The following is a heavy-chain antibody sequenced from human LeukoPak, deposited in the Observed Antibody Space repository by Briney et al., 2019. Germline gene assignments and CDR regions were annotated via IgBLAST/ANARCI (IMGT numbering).Heavy chain of an antibody. V-gene: IGHV3-30*14. D-gene: IGHD3-16*01. J-gene: IGHJ4*02. CDR1: GFTFSSYA. CDR3: ARDYAYRAMGY. Sequence: PGGSLRLACAASGFTFSSYAMHWVRQAPGKGLEWVAVISYDGSNKYYADSVKGRFTISRDNSKNTLYLQMNSLRAEDTAVYYCARDYAYRAMGYWGQGTLVTVSS. CDR2: ISYDGSNK.